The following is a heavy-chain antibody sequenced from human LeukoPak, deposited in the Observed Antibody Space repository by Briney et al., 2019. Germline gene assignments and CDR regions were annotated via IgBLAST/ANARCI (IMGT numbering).Heavy chain of an antibody. CDR3: ARGPFTVITFGGVRGY. Sequence: GGSLRLSCAASGFTFSSYWMSWVRQAPGKGLEWVANIKQDGSEKYYVDSVEGRFTISRDNAKNSLYLQMNSLRAEDTAVYYCARGPFTVITFGGVRGYWGQGTLVTVSS. J-gene: IGHJ4*02. D-gene: IGHD3-16*01. CDR2: IKQDGSEK. CDR1: GFTFSSYW. V-gene: IGHV3-7*03.